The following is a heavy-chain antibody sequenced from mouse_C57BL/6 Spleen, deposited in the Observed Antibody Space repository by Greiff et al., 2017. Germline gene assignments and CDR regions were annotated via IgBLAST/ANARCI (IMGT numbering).Heavy chain of an antibody. J-gene: IGHJ4*01. CDR2: IYPGSGST. CDR3: GRNPDYYAMDY. Sequence: VQLQQPGAELVKPGASVKMSCKASGYTFTSYWITWVKQRPGQGLEWIGDIYPGSGSTNYNEKFKSKATLTVDTSSSTAYMQLSSLTSEDAAVYYCGRNPDYYAMDYWGQGTSVTVSS. CDR1: GYTFTSYW. V-gene: IGHV1-55*01.